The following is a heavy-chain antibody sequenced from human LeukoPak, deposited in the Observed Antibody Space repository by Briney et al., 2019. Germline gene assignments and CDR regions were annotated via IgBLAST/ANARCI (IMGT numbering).Heavy chain of an antibody. Sequence: SETLSHTCTVSGGSMTNYYWSWIRQRPGKGVEWIGHIYNRSHTKSNPSLKSRDTISLDTSKHHFSLRLTPVSAPDTAAYYCARLSGPSGGPVSFFGLDVWGQGTTVAVSS. CDR1: GGSMTNYY. J-gene: IGHJ6*02. CDR3: ARLSGPSGGPVSFFGLDV. CDR2: IYNRSHT. V-gene: IGHV4-59*08. D-gene: IGHD6-19*01.